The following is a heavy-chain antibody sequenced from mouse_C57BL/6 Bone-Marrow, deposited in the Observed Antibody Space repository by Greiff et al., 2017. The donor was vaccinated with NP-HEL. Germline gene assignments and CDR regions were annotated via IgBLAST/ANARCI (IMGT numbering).Heavy chain of an antibody. CDR2: ISYDGSN. CDR1: GYSITSGYY. J-gene: IGHJ2*01. D-gene: IGHD1-1*01. Sequence: EVQRVESGPGLVKPSQSLSLTCSVTGYSITSGYYWNWIRQFPGNKLEWMGYISYDGSNNYNPSLKNRISITRDTSKNQFFLKLNSVTTEDTATYYCARAVQESQYYFDYWGQGTTLTVSS. CDR3: ARAVQESQYYFDY. V-gene: IGHV3-6*01.